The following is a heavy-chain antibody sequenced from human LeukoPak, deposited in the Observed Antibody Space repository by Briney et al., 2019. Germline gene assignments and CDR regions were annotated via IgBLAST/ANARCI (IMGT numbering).Heavy chain of an antibody. V-gene: IGHV3-23*01. J-gene: IGHJ5*02. Sequence: GGSLRLSCAASGFTFRSYAMSWVRQAPGKGLEWVSAISGNGARTYYADSVKGRFTISRDNSKNTLYLQMNSLRAEDTAVYYCAKVAEMDTILGKFDNWGQGTLVTVSS. CDR3: AKVAEMDTILGKFDN. CDR2: ISGNGART. D-gene: IGHD5-24*01. CDR1: GFTFRSYA.